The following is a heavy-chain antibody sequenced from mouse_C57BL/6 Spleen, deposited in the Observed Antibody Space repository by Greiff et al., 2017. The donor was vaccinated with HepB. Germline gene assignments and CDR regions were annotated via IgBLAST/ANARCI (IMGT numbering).Heavy chain of an antibody. CDR1: GYTFTSYW. D-gene: IGHD1-1*01. J-gene: IGHJ4*01. CDR2: IYPGSGST. V-gene: IGHV1-55*01. CDR3: ARRDYYGNYAMDD. Sequence: VQLQQPGAELVKPGASVKMSCKASGYTFTSYWITWVKQRPGQGLEWIGDIYPGSGSTNYNEKFKSKATLTVDTSSSTDYMQLSSLTAEDAAVYYCARRDYYGNYAMDDWGKGTSVTVSS.